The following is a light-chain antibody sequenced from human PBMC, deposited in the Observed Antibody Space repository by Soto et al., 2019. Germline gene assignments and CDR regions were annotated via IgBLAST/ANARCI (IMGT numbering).Light chain of an antibody. CDR3: QTWGTGIVV. J-gene: IGLJ2*01. V-gene: IGLV4-69*02. CDR1: SGHSSYD. Sequence: QPVLTQSPSASASLGASVKLTCTLSSGHSSYDIAWHQQRPEKGPRYLMKLNSDGSHSKGDGIPDRFSGSSSGAERYLTISSLQYEDEADYYCQTWGTGIVVFGGGTKVTVL. CDR2: LNSDGSH.